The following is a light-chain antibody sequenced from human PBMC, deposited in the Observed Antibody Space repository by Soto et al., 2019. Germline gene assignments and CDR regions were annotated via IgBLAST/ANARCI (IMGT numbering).Light chain of an antibody. J-gene: IGKJ2*01. V-gene: IGKV1-39*01. CDR2: GAS. CDR1: QSVSDS. CDR3: QQSYGTPRT. Sequence: DIQMTQSPSSLSASVGDRVTITCRASQSVSDSLNWYQHKPGKAPNLLIFGASNLQSGVPSRFSGSGSGTDFTLTINSLQPEDFATHYCQQSYGTPRTFGQGTKLEIK.